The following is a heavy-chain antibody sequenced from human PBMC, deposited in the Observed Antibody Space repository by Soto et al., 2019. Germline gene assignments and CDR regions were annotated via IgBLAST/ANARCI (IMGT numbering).Heavy chain of an antibody. D-gene: IGHD2-15*01. V-gene: IGHV1-8*01. Sequence: ASVKVSCKASGYTFTNSDINWVRQAPGQGLEWMGWMNPDSGHAAYAQKFQGRVTLTTSTSTSTVYMEMRSLGSEDTAVYYCARRTHCSGGICYYALDNWGQGTLVTVSS. CDR3: ARRTHCSGGICYYALDN. CDR1: GYTFTNSD. J-gene: IGHJ1*01. CDR2: MNPDSGHA.